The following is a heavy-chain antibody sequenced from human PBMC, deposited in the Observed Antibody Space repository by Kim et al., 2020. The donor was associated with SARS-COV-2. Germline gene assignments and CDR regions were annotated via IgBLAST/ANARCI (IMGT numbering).Heavy chain of an antibody. V-gene: IGHV1-18*01. D-gene: IGHD4-17*01. CDR3: ASVPYGDSDWAFDI. Sequence: ASVKVSCKASGYTFTSYGISWVRQAPGQGLEWMGWISAYNGNTNYAQKLQVRVTMTTDTSTSTAYMELRSLRSDDTAVYYCASVPYGDSDWAFDIWGQGTMVTVSS. CDR2: ISAYNGNT. CDR1: GYTFTSYG. J-gene: IGHJ3*02.